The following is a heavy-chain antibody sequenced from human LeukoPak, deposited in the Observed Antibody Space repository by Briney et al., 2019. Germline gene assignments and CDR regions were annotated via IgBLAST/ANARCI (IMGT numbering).Heavy chain of an antibody. D-gene: IGHD1-26*01. J-gene: IGHJ5*02. CDR2: ITSNGGST. V-gene: IGHV3-64D*08. Sequence: GGSLRLSCSASGFTFSTNSMHWVRQAPGKGLEFVSAITSNGGSTYYADSVKGRFTISRDNSKNTLYLQMSSLRAEDTAVYYCVTVGMTSIWSYLRFDPRGQGTLVSVSS. CDR3: VTVGMTSIWSYLRFDP. CDR1: GFTFSTNS.